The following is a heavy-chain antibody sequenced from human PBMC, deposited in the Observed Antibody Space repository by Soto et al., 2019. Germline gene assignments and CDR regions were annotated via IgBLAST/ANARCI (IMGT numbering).Heavy chain of an antibody. J-gene: IGHJ4*02. Sequence: QVQLVESGGRVVQPGRSLRLSCAASGFMFSRYAIHWVRQAPGKGLDWVAVISKDGSVKYYADSVRGRFTISRDKSKNTVYLEMNSMIDDDTAVFYCARSRSGAVPDSFGYWGQGTLVTVSS. V-gene: IGHV3-30-3*01. CDR1: GFMFSRYA. D-gene: IGHD3-3*01. CDR3: ARSRSGAVPDSFGY. CDR2: ISKDGSVK.